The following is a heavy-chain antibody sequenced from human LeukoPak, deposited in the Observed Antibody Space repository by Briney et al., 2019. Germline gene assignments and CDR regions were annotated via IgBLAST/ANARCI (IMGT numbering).Heavy chain of an antibody. CDR3: ARDYYSRFDY. V-gene: IGHV3-74*01. D-gene: IGHD3-22*01. CDR2: INSERSST. J-gene: IGHJ4*02. Sequence: PGGSLRLSCAASGFTLSRYGMNWVRQAPGKGLEWVSRINSERSSTTYADSVKGRFTISRDNAKNTLILQMNSLRAEDTAVYYCARDYYSRFDYWGQGTLVTVSS. CDR1: GFTLSRYG.